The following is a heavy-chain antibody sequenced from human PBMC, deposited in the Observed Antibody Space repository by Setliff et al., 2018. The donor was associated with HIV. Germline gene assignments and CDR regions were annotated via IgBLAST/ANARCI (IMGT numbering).Heavy chain of an antibody. CDR1: GGSINSCY. CDR2: IDYSGST. CDR3: ARGSTVPFTNSWYYIDY. V-gene: IGHV4-59*08. D-gene: IGHD6-13*01. Sequence: PSETLSLTCTVSGGSINSCYWSWIRQPPGKGLEWIGNIDYSGSTNYKPSLKNRVTISADTSKNQFSLRLTSVTAADSAVYFCARGSTVPFTNSWYYIDYWGRGSPVTVSS. J-gene: IGHJ4*01.